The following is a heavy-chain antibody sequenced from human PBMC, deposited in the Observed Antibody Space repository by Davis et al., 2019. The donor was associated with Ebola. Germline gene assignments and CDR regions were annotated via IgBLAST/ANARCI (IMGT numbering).Heavy chain of an antibody. J-gene: IGHJ3*02. CDR2: IYPGDSDT. V-gene: IGHV5-51*01. CDR3: ATLRRTITGMDDGFDI. D-gene: IGHD1-20*01. CDR1: GYTFTRYW. Sequence: GESLKISCKASGYTFTRYWIVWVRQMPGKGLEWMGIIYPGDSDTRYRPSFRGQVTISADKSFKTAFLQWSSLKASDTARYYCATLRRTITGMDDGFDIWGQGTMVTVSS.